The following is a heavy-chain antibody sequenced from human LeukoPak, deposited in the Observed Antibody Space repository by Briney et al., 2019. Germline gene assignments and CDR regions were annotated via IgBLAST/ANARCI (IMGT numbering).Heavy chain of an antibody. CDR1: GYTFTGYY. D-gene: IGHD6-13*01. CDR3: ARTSSSWYYFDY. V-gene: IGHV1-2*02. J-gene: IGHJ4*02. CDR2: LNSNSGGT. Sequence: SVKVSCKASGYTFTGYYMHWVRQAPGQGLECMGWLNSNSGGTNYAQNFQGRVTMTGDTSINTASMELSRLRSGDPAVYYCARTSSSWYYFDYWGQGTLVTVSS.